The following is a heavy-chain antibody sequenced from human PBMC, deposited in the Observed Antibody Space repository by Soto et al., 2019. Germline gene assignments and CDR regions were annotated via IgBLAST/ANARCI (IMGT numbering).Heavy chain of an antibody. Sequence: ASVKVSCKVSGYTLTELSMHWVRQAPGKGPEWMGGFDPEDGETIYAQKFQGRVTMTEDTSTDTAYMELSSLRSEDTAVYYCATPFGSGWPLDYWGQGTLVTVSS. D-gene: IGHD6-19*01. V-gene: IGHV1-24*01. J-gene: IGHJ4*02. CDR1: GYTLTELS. CDR2: FDPEDGET. CDR3: ATPFGSGWPLDY.